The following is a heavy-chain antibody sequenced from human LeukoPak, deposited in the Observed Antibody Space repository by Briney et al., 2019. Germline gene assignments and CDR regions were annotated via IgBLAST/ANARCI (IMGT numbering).Heavy chain of an antibody. J-gene: IGHJ3*02. CDR3: ARVDSSGYYDAFDI. V-gene: IGHV4-59*01. Sequence: SETLSLTCTVSGGSSSIYYWSWIRQPPGKGLEWIAYIYDSGNTNYNPSLKSRVTISVDTSKNQFSLKLSSVTAADTAVYYCARVDSSGYYDAFDIWGQGTMATVSS. D-gene: IGHD3-22*01. CDR1: GGSSSIYY. CDR2: IYDSGNT.